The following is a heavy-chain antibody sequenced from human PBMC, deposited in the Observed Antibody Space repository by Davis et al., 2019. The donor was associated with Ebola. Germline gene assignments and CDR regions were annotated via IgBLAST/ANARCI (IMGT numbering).Heavy chain of an antibody. Sequence: MPSETLSLTCTVSGGSISSGDYYWSWIRQPPGKGLEWIGYIYYSGSTYHNPSLKSRVTISVDTSKNQFSLKLSSVTAADTAVYYCARAELRFLEWLLPSDFDYWGQGTLVTVSS. V-gene: IGHV4-30-4*01. CDR1: GGSISSGDYY. J-gene: IGHJ4*02. CDR3: ARAELRFLEWLLPSDFDY. CDR2: IYYSGST. D-gene: IGHD3-3*01.